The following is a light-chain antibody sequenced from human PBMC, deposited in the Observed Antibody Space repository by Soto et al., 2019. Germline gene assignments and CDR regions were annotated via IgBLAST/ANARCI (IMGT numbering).Light chain of an antibody. CDR1: SSDIGSYNR. V-gene: IGLV2-18*02. CDR2: EVN. CDR3: NSFTTSSTYV. J-gene: IGLJ1*01. Sequence: QSVLTQPASVSGSPGQSITISCTGPSSDIGSYNRVSWYQQPPGTAPKLIIYEVNNRPSGAPDRFSGSKSGNTASLTISGLQAEDEADYYCNSFTTSSTYVFGTGTKATVL.